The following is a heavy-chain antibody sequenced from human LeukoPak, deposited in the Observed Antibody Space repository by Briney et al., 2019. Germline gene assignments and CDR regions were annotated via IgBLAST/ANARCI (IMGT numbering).Heavy chain of an antibody. CDR3: AKFSSYGGNSY. V-gene: IGHV3-23*01. CDR1: GFTFSSYA. CDR2: ISGSGGST. J-gene: IGHJ1*01. Sequence: GGSLRLSCAASGFTFSSYAMSWVRQAPGKGLEWVSAISGSGGSTYYADSVKGRFTISRDNSKNTLYLQMNSLKVEDTALYYCAKFSSYGGNSYWGQGTLVTVSS. D-gene: IGHD4-23*01.